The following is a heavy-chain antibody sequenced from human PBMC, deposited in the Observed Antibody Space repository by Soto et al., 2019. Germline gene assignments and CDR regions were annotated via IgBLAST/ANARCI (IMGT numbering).Heavy chain of an antibody. CDR2: ISSSSSYI. CDR1: GFTFSSYS. D-gene: IGHD3-3*01. Sequence: GGSLRLSCAASGFTFSSYSMNWVRQAPGKGLEWVSSISSSSSYIYYADSVKGRFTISRDNAKNSLYLQMNSLRAEDTAVYYCARGTYYDFWSGYPWGFDYWGQGTLV. CDR3: ARGTYYDFWSGYPWGFDY. V-gene: IGHV3-21*01. J-gene: IGHJ4*02.